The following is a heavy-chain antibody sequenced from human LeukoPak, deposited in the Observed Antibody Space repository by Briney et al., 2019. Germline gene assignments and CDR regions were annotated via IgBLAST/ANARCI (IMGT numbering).Heavy chain of an antibody. Sequence: GGSLRLSCAASGFTFDVYGMSWVRQAPGKGLEWVSGLNWNGGSTGYADSVKGRFTISRDNAKNCLYLQMNSLRAEVTALYYCAKSASSWPLYYFDYWGQGTLVTVSS. CDR1: GFTFDVYG. CDR3: AKSASSWPLYYFDY. J-gene: IGHJ4*02. D-gene: IGHD6-13*01. V-gene: IGHV3-20*04. CDR2: LNWNGGST.